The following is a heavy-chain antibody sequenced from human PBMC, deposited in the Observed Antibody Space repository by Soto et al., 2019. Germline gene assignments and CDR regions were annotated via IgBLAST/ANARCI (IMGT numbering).Heavy chain of an antibody. CDR3: AKLQSYGSNQFDY. Sequence: GGSLRLSCAASGFTFSSYGMHWVRQAPGKWLEWVAVISYDGSNKYYADSVKGRFTISRDNSKNTLYLQMNSLRAKDTAVYYCAKLQSYGSNQFDYWGQGXLVTVYS. CDR1: GFTFSSYG. J-gene: IGHJ4*02. CDR2: ISYDGSNK. D-gene: IGHD1-26*01. V-gene: IGHV3-30*18.